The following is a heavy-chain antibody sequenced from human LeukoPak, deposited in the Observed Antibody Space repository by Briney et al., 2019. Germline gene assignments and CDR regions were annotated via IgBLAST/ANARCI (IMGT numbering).Heavy chain of an antibody. V-gene: IGHV3-64D*06. CDR2: ISDNGGST. J-gene: IGHJ4*02. D-gene: IGHD1-1*01. CDR3: VKDNEAGGSPFDR. CDR1: GFILRSHA. Sequence: SGGSLRLSCSASGFILRSHAMHWVRQAPGKGLEYVSRISDNGGSTYYADSVKGRFTISSDNSKNTLYLQMSSLRAVDTAVYYCVKDNEAGGSPFDRWGQGTLVTVSS.